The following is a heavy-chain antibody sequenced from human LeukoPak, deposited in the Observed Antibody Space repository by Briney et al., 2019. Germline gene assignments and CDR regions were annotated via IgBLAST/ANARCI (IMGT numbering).Heavy chain of an antibody. CDR1: GFTFSSYA. CDR2: ISYDGSNK. V-gene: IGHV3-30-3*01. CDR3: ARDHTMVRGVNDY. Sequence: QPGGSLRLSCAASGFTFSSYAMHWVRQAPGKGLEWVVVISYDGSNKYYADSVKGRFTISRDNSKNTLYLQMNSLRAEDTAVYYCARDHTMVRGVNDYWGQGTLVTVSS. D-gene: IGHD3-10*01. J-gene: IGHJ4*02.